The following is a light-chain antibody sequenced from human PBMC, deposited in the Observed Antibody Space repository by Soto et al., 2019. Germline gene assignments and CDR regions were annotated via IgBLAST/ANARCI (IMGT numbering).Light chain of an antibody. CDR2: DAS. J-gene: IGKJ4*01. Sequence: DIQMTQSPSSLSASVGDRVTITCRASQSISSYLNWYQQKPGKAPKVLIYDASSLQSGVPSRFSGSGSGTDFTLTISSLQPEDFVSYYCQQSYSMPLAFGGGTKVDIK. CDR3: QQSYSMPLA. CDR1: QSISSY. V-gene: IGKV1-39*01.